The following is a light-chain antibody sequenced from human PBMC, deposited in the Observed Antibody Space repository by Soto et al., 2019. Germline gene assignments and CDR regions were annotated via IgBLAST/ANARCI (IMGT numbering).Light chain of an antibody. CDR1: SSDIGAYNY. J-gene: IGLJ2*01. CDR2: DVS. CDR3: SSYTSSYTLL. V-gene: IGLV2-14*01. Sequence: QSALTQPASVSGSPGQSITISCTGTSSDIGAYNYVSWYQQHPGKAPKLMIYDVSNRPSGVSNRFSGSKSGNTASLTISGLQADDEADYYCSSYTSSYTLLFGGGTKLPS.